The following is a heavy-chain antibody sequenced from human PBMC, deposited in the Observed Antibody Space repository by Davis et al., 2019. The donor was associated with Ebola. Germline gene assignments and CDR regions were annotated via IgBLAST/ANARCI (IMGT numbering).Heavy chain of an antibody. V-gene: IGHV1-69*13. CDR2: IIPIFGTA. CDR3: ARDWGIAATSADY. J-gene: IGHJ4*02. D-gene: IGHD6-13*01. CDR1: GGTFSSYA. Sequence: AASVKVSCKASGGTFSSYAISWVRQAPGQGLEWMGGIIPIFGTANYAQKFQGRVTITADESTSTAYMELSSLRSEDTAVYYCARDWGIAATSADYWGQGTLVTVSS.